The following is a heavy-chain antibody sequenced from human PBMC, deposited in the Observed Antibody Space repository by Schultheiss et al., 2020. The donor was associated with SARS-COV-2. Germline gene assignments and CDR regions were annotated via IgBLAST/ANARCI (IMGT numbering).Heavy chain of an antibody. CDR3: ARRGFCGRTSCNFGFGAPFDF. J-gene: IGHJ4*02. CDR1: GGSISSSNFY. CDR2: IYYSGST. V-gene: IGHV4-39*01. D-gene: IGHD2-2*01. Sequence: SETLSLTCVVSGGSISSSNFYWGWIRQSPGKGLEWIGNIYYSGSTYYNPSLKSRMSISVDTSKNQFSLQLSSVTAADTAVYYCARRGFCGRTSCNFGFGAPFDFWGQGIRVTVSS.